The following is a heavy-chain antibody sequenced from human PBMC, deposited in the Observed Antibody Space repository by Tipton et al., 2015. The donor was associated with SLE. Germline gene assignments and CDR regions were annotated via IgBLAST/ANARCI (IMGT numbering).Heavy chain of an antibody. CDR1: TDSISSGASY. V-gene: IGHV4-31*03. Sequence: TLSLTCTVSTDSISSGASYWSWIRQHPGKGLEWVGYIYYTGTTYYNPSLKSRATISVDMSKNQFSLSLNSVTAADTAVYYCARTMTRPLMWYDPWGQGTLVTVS. CDR3: ARTMTRPLMWYDP. D-gene: IGHD5-24*01. J-gene: IGHJ5*02. CDR2: IYYTGTT.